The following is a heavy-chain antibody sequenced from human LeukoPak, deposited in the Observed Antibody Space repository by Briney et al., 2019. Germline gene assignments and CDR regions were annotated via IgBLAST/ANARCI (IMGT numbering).Heavy chain of an antibody. J-gene: IGHJ3*02. CDR1: GYSISSGYY. CDR3: ARVLYYYDSSGYKYAFDI. D-gene: IGHD3-22*01. Sequence: SETLSLTCTVSGYSISSGYYWGWIRQPPGKGLERIGSIYHSGSTYYNPSLKSRVTISVDTSKNQFSLKLSSVTAADTAVYYCARVLYYYDSSGYKYAFDIWGQGTMVTVSS. V-gene: IGHV4-38-2*02. CDR2: IYHSGST.